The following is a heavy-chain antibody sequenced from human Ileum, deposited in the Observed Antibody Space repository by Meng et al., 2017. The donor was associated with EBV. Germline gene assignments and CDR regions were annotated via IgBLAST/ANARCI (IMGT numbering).Heavy chain of an antibody. V-gene: IGHV4-4*03. CDR3: ARVGQWLPIDY. CDR2: IYHSGST. Sequence: AQPSEGGPGLVKPLGHLSPPVRVLGGSISSSNWWSWVRQPPGKGLEWIGEIYHSGSTNYNPFLKSRVTISVDKSKNQFSLNLSSVTAADTAVYYCARVGQWLPIDYWGQGTLVTVSS. J-gene: IGHJ4*02. CDR1: GGSISSSNW. D-gene: IGHD6-19*01.